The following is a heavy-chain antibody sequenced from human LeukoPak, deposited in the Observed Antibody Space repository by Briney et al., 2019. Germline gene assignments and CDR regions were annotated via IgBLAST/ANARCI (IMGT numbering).Heavy chain of an antibody. D-gene: IGHD1-26*01. CDR1: GFTFSSYA. CDR2: ISGSGGST. Sequence: GGSLRLSCAASGFTFSSYALHWVRQAPGKGLEWVSAISGSGGSTYYADSVKGRFTISRDNSKNTLYLQMNSLRAEDTAVYYCANLVGATPSDAFDIWGQGTMVTVSS. J-gene: IGHJ3*02. CDR3: ANLVGATPSDAFDI. V-gene: IGHV3-23*01.